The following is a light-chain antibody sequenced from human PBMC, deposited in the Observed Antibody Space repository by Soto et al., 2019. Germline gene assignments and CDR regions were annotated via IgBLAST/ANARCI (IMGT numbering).Light chain of an antibody. CDR1: QSVRSS. J-gene: IGKJ3*01. CDR2: DAS. V-gene: IGKV3-11*01. CDR3: QQRSNWPPEVT. Sequence: EIVLTQSPDTLSLSPGERATLSCRASQSVRSSLAWYQQKPGQAPRLLIYDASNRATGIPARFSGSGSGTGFAFTISSLEPEDFAVYYCQQRSNWPPEVTFGPGTKVDIK.